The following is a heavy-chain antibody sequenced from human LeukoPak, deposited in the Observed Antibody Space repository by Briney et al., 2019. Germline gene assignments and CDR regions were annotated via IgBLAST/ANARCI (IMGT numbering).Heavy chain of an antibody. D-gene: IGHD3-10*01. CDR2: ISYDGSNK. Sequence: GGSLRLSCVASGFTFSSYGMHWVRQAPGKGLEWVAVISYDGSNKNYADSVKGRFTISRDNSKNTLYLQMNSLRAEDTAVYYCAKDLGITSDYWGQGTLVTVSS. J-gene: IGHJ4*02. CDR3: AKDLGITSDY. V-gene: IGHV3-30*18. CDR1: GFTFSSYG.